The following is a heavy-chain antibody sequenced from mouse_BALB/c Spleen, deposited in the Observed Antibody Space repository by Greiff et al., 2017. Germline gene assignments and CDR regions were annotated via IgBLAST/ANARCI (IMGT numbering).Heavy chain of an antibody. Sequence: VQLQQSGAELVKPGASVKLSCTASGFNIKDTYMHWVKQRPEQGLEWIGRIDPANGNTKYDPKFQGKATITADTSSNTAYLQLSSLTSEDTAVYYCARSTMITTLYFDVWGAGTTVTVSS. J-gene: IGHJ1*01. V-gene: IGHV14-3*02. CDR2: IDPANGNT. CDR1: GFNIKDTY. CDR3: ARSTMITTLYFDV. D-gene: IGHD2-4*01.